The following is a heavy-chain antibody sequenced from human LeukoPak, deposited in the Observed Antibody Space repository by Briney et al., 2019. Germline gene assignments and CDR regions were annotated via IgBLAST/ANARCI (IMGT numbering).Heavy chain of an antibody. J-gene: IGHJ3*02. CDR2: IDHSGST. CDR3: ASLSSSWYKRTDAFDI. CDR1: GYSISSGYY. Sequence: SETLSLTCTVSGYSISSGYYWGWIRQPPGKGLEWTGSIDHSGSTYYNPSLKSRITISVDTSKNQFSLKLSSVTAADTAVYYCASLSSSWYKRTDAFDIWGQGTMVTVSS. V-gene: IGHV4-38-2*02. D-gene: IGHD6-13*01.